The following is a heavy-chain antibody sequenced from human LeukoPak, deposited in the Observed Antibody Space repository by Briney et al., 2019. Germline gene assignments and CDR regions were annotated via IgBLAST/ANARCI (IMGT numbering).Heavy chain of an antibody. Sequence: GGSLRLSCAASGFTFSSYGMSWVRQAPGKGLEWVANIKQDGSEKYYVDSVKGRFTISRDNAKNSLYLQMNSLRAEDTAVYYCARDFSSSWPFDYWGQGTLVTVSS. CDR3: ARDFSSSWPFDY. CDR1: GFTFSSYG. CDR2: IKQDGSEK. J-gene: IGHJ4*02. V-gene: IGHV3-7*01. D-gene: IGHD6-13*01.